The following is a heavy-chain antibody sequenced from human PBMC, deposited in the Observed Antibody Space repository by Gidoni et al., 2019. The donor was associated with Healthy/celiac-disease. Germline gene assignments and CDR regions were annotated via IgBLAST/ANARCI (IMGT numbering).Heavy chain of an antibody. CDR1: GGSISSGGYY. J-gene: IGHJ4*02. CDR2: IYYSGST. V-gene: IGHV4-31*03. D-gene: IGHD4-17*01. Sequence: QVQLPESGTGLVKHSQTLSLTCTVSGGSISSGGYYWSWIRQHHGKCLEWIGYIYYSGSTYYNPSLNSRVTISVDTSKNQFSLKLSSVTAADTAVYYCARKVGEGHFDYWGQGTLVTVSS. CDR3: ARKVGEGHFDY.